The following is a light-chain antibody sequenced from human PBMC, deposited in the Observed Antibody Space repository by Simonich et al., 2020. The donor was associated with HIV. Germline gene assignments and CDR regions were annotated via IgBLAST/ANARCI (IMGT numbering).Light chain of an antibody. CDR2: DVS. V-gene: IGLV2-23*02. CDR3: CSYAGRGV. CDR1: RSDVGGYNY. J-gene: IGLJ3*02. Sequence: QSALTQPASVSGSPGPSITISCTGTRSDVGGYNYVSWYQQHPGKAPKLMIYDVSKRPSGVSNRFSGSKSGNTASLTISGLQAEDEADYYCCSYAGRGVFGGGTKLTVL.